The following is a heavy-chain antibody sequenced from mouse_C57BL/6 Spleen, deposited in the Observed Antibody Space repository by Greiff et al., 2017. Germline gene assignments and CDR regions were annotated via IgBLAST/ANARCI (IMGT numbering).Heavy chain of an antibody. J-gene: IGHJ2*01. CDR3: TDYYGSRGYFDY. Sequence: SGAELVRPGASVTLSCKASGYTFTDYEMHWVKQTPVHGLEWIGAIDPETGGTAYNQKFKGKAILTADKSSSTAYMELRSLTSEDSAVYYCTDYYGSRGYFDYWGQGTTLTVSS. CDR2: IDPETGGT. D-gene: IGHD1-1*01. V-gene: IGHV1-15*01. CDR1: GYTFTDYE.